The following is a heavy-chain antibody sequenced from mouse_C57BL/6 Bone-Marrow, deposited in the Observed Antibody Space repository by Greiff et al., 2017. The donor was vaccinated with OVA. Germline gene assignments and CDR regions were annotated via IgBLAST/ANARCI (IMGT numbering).Heavy chain of an antibody. D-gene: IGHD2-4*01. Sequence: QVQLQQSGPELVKPGASVKISCKASGYAFSSSWMNWVKQRPGKGLEWIGRIYPGDGDTNYNGKFKGKATLTADKSSSTAYMQLSSLTSEDSAVYFCARSIIYYDYDGWFAYWAKGLWSLSLQ. J-gene: IGHJ3*01. CDR3: ARSIIYYDYDGWFAY. CDR1: GYAFSSSW. V-gene: IGHV1-82*01. CDR2: IYPGDGDT.